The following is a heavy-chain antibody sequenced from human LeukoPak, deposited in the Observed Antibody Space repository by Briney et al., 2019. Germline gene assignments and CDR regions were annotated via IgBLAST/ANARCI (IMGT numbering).Heavy chain of an antibody. CDR2: INTDGSST. Sequence: GGSLRPSCAASGFTFSIYAMSWVRQAPGKGLVWVSRINTDGSSTSYADSVKGRFTISRDNAKNTVYLQMNSLRAEDTALYYCAKDSVAAAGNYYGMDVWGQGTTVTVSS. J-gene: IGHJ6*02. V-gene: IGHV3-74*01. D-gene: IGHD6-13*01. CDR3: AKDSVAAAGNYYGMDV. CDR1: GFTFSIYA.